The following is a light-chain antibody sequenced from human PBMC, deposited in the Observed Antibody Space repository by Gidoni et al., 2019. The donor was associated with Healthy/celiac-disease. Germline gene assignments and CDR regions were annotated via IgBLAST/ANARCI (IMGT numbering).Light chain of an antibody. V-gene: IGKV3-11*01. CDR2: DAS. Sequence: EIVLTQSPATLSLSPGERATLSCRASQSVSSYLAWSQQKPGQAPRLLIYDASKRSTGIPARFSGSGSGTDFTLTISSLEPEDFAVYYCQQRSNWLFTFGPXTKVDIK. CDR3: QQRSNWLFT. J-gene: IGKJ3*01. CDR1: QSVSSY.